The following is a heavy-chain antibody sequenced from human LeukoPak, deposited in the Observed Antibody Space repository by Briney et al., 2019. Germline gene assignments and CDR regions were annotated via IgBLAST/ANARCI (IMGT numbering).Heavy chain of an antibody. Sequence: KSSETLSLTCAVYGGSFSGYYWSWIRQPPGKGLEWIGEINRSGSTNYNPSLKSRVTISVDTSKNQFSLKLSSVTAADTAVYYCARGRRFLYGSGSLAFDYWGQGTLVTVSS. V-gene: IGHV4-34*01. D-gene: IGHD3-10*01. CDR2: INRSGST. J-gene: IGHJ4*02. CDR3: ARGRRFLYGSGSLAFDY. CDR1: GGSFSGYY.